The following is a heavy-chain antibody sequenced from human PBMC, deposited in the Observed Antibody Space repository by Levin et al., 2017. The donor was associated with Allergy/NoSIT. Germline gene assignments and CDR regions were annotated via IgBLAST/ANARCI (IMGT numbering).Heavy chain of an antibody. CDR1: GGSISSGGYS. CDR2: IYLSGST. CDR3: ARVAGYSYGYYFDY. V-gene: IGHV4-30-2*01. D-gene: IGHD5-18*01. J-gene: IGHJ4*02. Sequence: SQTLSLTCAVSGGSISSGGYSWSWIRQPPGKGLEWIGNIYLSGSTNDNPSLKSRVTMSVDRSKNQFSLKLSYVTAADTAVYYCARVAGYSYGYYFDYWGQGTLVTVSS.